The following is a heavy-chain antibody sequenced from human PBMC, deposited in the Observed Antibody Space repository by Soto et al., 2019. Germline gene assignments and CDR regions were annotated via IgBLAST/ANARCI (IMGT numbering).Heavy chain of an antibody. CDR1: GGSISSGGYY. CDR2: IYYSGST. V-gene: IGHV4-31*03. D-gene: IGHD1-1*01. CDR3: ARWERGSLGYYYFDY. J-gene: IGHJ4*02. Sequence: ASETLSLTCTVSGGSISSGGYYWSWIRQHPGKGLEWIGYIYYSGSTYYNPSLKSRVTISVDTSKNQFSLKLSSVTAADTAVYYCARWERGSLGYYYFDYWGQGTLVTVSS.